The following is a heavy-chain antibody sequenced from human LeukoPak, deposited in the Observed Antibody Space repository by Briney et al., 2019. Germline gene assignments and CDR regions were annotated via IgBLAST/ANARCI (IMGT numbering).Heavy chain of an antibody. Sequence: GASVKVSCKASGGTFISYAISWVRQAPGQGLEWMGGIIPIFGTANYAQKFQGRVTITADESTSTAYMELSSLRSEDTAVYYCARDVGSGWYLIYDYYGMDVWGQGTTVTVSS. CDR2: IIPIFGTA. CDR1: GGTFISYA. D-gene: IGHD6-19*01. J-gene: IGHJ6*02. V-gene: IGHV1-69*13. CDR3: ARDVGSGWYLIYDYYGMDV.